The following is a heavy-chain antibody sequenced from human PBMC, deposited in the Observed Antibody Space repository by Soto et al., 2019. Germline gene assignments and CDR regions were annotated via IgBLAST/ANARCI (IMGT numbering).Heavy chain of an antibody. Sequence: GGSLRLSCAASGFSFGSYALSWVRQAPGKGLEWVSTISGSDGKTFYADSVKGRFSISRDTSQNTLYLQMNSLRADDTAIYYCARWSYLDYWGQGTQVTVSS. J-gene: IGHJ4*02. V-gene: IGHV3-23*01. D-gene: IGHD3-3*01. CDR1: GFSFGSYA. CDR3: ARWSYLDY. CDR2: ISGSDGKT.